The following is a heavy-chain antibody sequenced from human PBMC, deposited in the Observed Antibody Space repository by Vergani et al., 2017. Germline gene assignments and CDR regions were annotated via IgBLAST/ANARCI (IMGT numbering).Heavy chain of an antibody. J-gene: IGHJ4*02. Sequence: QVQLVQSGAEVKKPGSSVKVSCKASGGTFSSYALNWVRQAPGQGLEWMGSIIPSLATTIYAQKFQGRVTITADESTSTAYMELSSLKSEDTAVFYCARATCSGGSCYLGFEYWGQGSLITVSS. D-gene: IGHD2-15*01. CDR3: ARATCSGGSCYLGFEY. CDR2: IIPSLATT. CDR1: GGTFSSYA. V-gene: IGHV1-69*11.